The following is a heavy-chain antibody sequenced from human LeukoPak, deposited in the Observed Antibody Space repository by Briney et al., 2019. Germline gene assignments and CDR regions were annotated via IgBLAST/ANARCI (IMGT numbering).Heavy chain of an antibody. CDR2: INHSGST. CDR3: ARQGIPIAAAGFFDY. D-gene: IGHD6-13*01. V-gene: IGHV4-34*01. J-gene: IGHJ4*02. CDR1: GGSFSGYY. Sequence: SETLSLTCAVYGGSFSGYYWSWIRQPPGKGLEWIGEINHSGSTNYNPSLKSRVTMSLDTSKNQFSLKLSSVTAADTAVYYCARQGIPIAAAGFFDYWGQGTLVTVSS.